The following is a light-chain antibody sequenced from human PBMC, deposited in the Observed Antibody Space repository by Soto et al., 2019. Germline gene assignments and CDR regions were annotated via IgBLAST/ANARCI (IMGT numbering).Light chain of an antibody. V-gene: IGLV1-44*01. Sequence: QSVLTQPPSVSGTPGQRVTISCSGSSSNIGSNTVNWYQQFPGTAPRLLIYSSYQRPSGGPDRFSGSQSGTSASLAISGRQSDDEAADYCVAWDESLKTIFGGGTQLTVL. CDR3: VAWDESLKTI. J-gene: IGLJ7*01. CDR1: SSNIGSNT. CDR2: SSY.